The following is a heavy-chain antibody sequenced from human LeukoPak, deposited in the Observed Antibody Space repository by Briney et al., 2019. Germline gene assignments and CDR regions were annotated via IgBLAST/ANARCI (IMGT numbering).Heavy chain of an antibody. Sequence: PGRSLRLSCTASGFTFGDYAMSWFRQAPGKGLEWVSAISSGGSTYYADSVKGRFTISRDNSKNTLYLQMHSLRAEDTAVYYCAKWDTSMVDAFDIWGQGTMVTVSS. D-gene: IGHD5-18*01. CDR1: GFTFGDYA. J-gene: IGHJ3*02. CDR3: AKWDTSMVDAFDI. CDR2: ISSGGST. V-gene: IGHV3-23*01.